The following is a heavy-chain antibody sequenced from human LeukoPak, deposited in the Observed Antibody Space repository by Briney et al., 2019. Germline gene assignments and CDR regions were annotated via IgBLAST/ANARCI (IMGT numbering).Heavy chain of an antibody. CDR2: ISSSSSYI. V-gene: IGHV3-21*06. CDR3: VRDLGILYCSSTSCYVDGMDV. CDR1: GFTFSSYS. D-gene: IGHD2-2*01. J-gene: IGHJ6*02. Sequence: KPGGSLRLSCAASGFTFSSYSMNWVRQAPGKGLEWVSSISSSSSYIYYADSVKGRFTISRDNSENTLYLQMNSLRAEDTAVYYCVRDLGILYCSSTSCYVDGMDVWGQGTTVTVSS.